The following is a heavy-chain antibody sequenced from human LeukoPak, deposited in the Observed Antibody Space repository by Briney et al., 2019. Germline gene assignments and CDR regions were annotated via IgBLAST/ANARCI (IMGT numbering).Heavy chain of an antibody. V-gene: IGHV1-8*01. D-gene: IGHD3-10*01. J-gene: IGHJ3*02. CDR1: GYTFTSYD. CDR2: MNPNSGNT. Sequence: ASVKVSCKASGYTFTSYDINWVRQATGQGLEWMGWMNPNSGNTGYAQKFQGRVTMTRNTSISTAYMELSSLRSEDTAVYYCAGRITMVRGVIMAFDIWGQGTMVTVSS. CDR3: AGRITMVRGVIMAFDI.